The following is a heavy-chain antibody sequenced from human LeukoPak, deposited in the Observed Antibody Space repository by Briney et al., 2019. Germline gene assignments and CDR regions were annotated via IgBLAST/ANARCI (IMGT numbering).Heavy chain of an antibody. J-gene: IGHJ4*02. D-gene: IGHD1-26*01. CDR3: ERASGSGSYYAGYYYFDY. Sequence: GGALRLSCAASGFTFSSYDMTWVRQAPGKGLEWVANIKQDGSEKYYVDSVKGRFTISRDNAKNSLYLQMNSLRAEDTAVYYCERASGSGSYYAGYYYFDYWGQGTLVTVSS. CDR2: IKQDGSEK. V-gene: IGHV3-7*01. CDR1: GFTFSSYD.